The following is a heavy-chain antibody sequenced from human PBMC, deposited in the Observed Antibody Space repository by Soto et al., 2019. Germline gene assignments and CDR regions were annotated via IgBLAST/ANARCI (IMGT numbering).Heavy chain of an antibody. D-gene: IGHD6-13*01. V-gene: IGHV4-38-2*01. J-gene: IGHJ4*02. Sequence: SLTCAVSGYSISSGYYWAWIRQPPGKGLEWIGSIYHSGTTYYNPSLKSRVTISVDTSKNHFSLNLSSVTAADTAIYYCARKTITATGYFDYWGQGSLVTVSS. CDR1: GYSISSGYY. CDR3: ARKTITATGYFDY. CDR2: IYHSGTT.